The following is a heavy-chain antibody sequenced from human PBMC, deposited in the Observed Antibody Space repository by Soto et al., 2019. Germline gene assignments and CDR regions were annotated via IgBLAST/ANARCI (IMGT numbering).Heavy chain of an antibody. D-gene: IGHD3-22*01. Sequence: GKSLKISCKVSVYSFAGYWITWVRQKPGKGLEWMGRIDPSDSQTYYSPSFRGHVTISVTKSITTVFLQWSSLRASDTAMYYCARQIYDSDTGPNFQYYFDSWGQGTPVTVSS. CDR3: ARQIYDSDTGPNFQYYFDS. CDR1: VYSFAGYW. V-gene: IGHV5-10-1*01. J-gene: IGHJ4*02. CDR2: IDPSDSQT.